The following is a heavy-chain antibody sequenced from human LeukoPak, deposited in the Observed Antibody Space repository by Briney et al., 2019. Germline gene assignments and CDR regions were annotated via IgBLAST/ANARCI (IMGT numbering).Heavy chain of an antibody. CDR3: ARSSGWFFFVY. Sequence: SETLSLTCTVSGGSISNYYWSWIRQPPGKGLEWIGYIYYSGSTNYNPSLKSRVTISVDTSKNQFSLKLSSVTAADTAVYYCARSSGWFFFVYWGQGALVTVSS. J-gene: IGHJ4*02. CDR1: GGSISNYY. V-gene: IGHV4-59*08. CDR2: IYYSGST. D-gene: IGHD6-19*01.